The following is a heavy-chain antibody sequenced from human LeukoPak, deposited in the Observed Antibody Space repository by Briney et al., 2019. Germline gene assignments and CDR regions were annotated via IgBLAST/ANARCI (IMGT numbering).Heavy chain of an antibody. CDR3: ARVCDFWSGYTTTHDY. Sequence: ASVKVSCKASGGTFSSYAISWVRHAPAQGLEGMGGLPPIFGTANYAQKFQGRVTITADESTSTAYMELSSLRSEDTAVYYCARVCDFWSGYTTTHDYWGQGTLVTVSS. D-gene: IGHD3-3*01. CDR1: GGTFSSYA. J-gene: IGHJ4*02. CDR2: LPPIFGTA. V-gene: IGHV1-69*13.